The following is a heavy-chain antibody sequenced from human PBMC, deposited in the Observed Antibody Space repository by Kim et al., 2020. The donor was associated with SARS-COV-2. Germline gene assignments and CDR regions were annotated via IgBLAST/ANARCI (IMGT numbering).Heavy chain of an antibody. CDR3: ARDKVGGYFDY. CDR2: T. V-gene: IGHV4-31*02. Sequence: TYTNPSLKSRVTISVDTSKNQFSLKLSSVTAADTAVYYCARDKVGGYFDYWGQGTLVTVSS. D-gene: IGHD6-19*01. J-gene: IGHJ4*02.